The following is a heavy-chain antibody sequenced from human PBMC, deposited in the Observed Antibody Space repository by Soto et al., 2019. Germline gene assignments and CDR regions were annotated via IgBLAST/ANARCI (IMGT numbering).Heavy chain of an antibody. J-gene: IGHJ6*03. Sequence: SVKVSCKASGGTFSSYTISWVRQAPGQGLEWMGRIIPILGIANYAQKFQGRVTITADKSTSTAYMELSSLRSEDTAVYYCAREIPFDQLLSGDYYYYMDVWGKGTTVTVSS. CDR3: AREIPFDQLLSGDYYYYMDV. V-gene: IGHV1-69*04. CDR2: IIPILGIA. CDR1: GGTFSSYT. D-gene: IGHD2-2*01.